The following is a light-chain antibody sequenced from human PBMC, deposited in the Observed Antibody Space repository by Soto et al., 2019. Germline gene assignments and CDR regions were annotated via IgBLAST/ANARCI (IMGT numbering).Light chain of an antibody. V-gene: IGLV2-23*02. Sequence: SVLTQPASVSGSPGQSITISCTGTSSDVGSYNLVSWYQQHPGKAPKLMIYEVSKRPSGVSNRFSGSESGNTASLTISGLQAEDEADYYCCSYAGSSTLVFGTGTKVTVL. CDR1: SSDVGSYNL. CDR2: EVS. J-gene: IGLJ1*01. CDR3: CSYAGSSTLV.